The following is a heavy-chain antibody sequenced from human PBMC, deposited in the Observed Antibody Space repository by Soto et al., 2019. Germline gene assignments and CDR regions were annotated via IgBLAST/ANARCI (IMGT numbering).Heavy chain of an antibody. CDR1: GYSFTDHY. J-gene: IGHJ5*02. Sequence: QVQLVQSGAEVKKPGASVKISCKASGYSFTDHYIHWIRQAPGQGLEWMGWIIPNDGGTKYAQKFQDRINMTRDTSITTAYMDLSRLRSDDTAVYYCARGAFDGSGNYRAGWFDPWGQGTLVTVSS. V-gene: IGHV1-2*02. CDR2: IIPNDGGT. CDR3: ARGAFDGSGNYRAGWFDP. D-gene: IGHD3-22*01.